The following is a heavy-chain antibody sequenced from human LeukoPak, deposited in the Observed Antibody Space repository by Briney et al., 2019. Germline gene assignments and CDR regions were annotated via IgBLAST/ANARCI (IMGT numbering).Heavy chain of an antibody. CDR1: GGSLSGYY. CDR2: INRSGST. Sequence: PSETLSLTCAVYGGSLSGYYWSWIRQPPGKGLEWIGEINRSGSTNYNPSLKSRVTISVDTSKNQFSLKLSSVTAADTAVYYCARGVGGGNKGYYFDYWGQGTLVTVSS. D-gene: IGHD1/OR15-1a*01. V-gene: IGHV4-34*01. J-gene: IGHJ4*02. CDR3: ARGVGGGNKGYYFDY.